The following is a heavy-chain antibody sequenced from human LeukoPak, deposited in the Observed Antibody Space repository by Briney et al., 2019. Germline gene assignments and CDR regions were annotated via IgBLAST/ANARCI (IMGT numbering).Heavy chain of an antibody. CDR2: INSDGSST. V-gene: IGHV3-74*01. J-gene: IGHJ4*02. CDR3: AKDMRDYGSGTYYSRFNN. Sequence: GGPLRLSCAASGFTFSSYWMHWVRQAPGKGLVWVSRINSDGSSTSYADSVKGRFTISRDNAKNTLYLQMNSLGAEDTAVYFCAKDMRDYGSGTYYSRFNNWGQGTLVTVSS. CDR1: GFTFSSYW. D-gene: IGHD3-10*01.